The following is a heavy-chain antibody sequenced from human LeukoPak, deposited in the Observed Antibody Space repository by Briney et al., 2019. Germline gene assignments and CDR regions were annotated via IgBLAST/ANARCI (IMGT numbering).Heavy chain of an antibody. J-gene: IGHJ4*02. V-gene: IGHV1-18*01. CDR1: GYTFTSYG. Sequence: ASVKVSCKASGYTFTSYGISWVRQAPGQGLEWMGWISAFNGNTNYAQKLQGRVTMTTDTSTSTAYMELSSLRSEDTAVYYCATVVGARDGYYFDYWGQGTLVTVSS. CDR3: ATVVGARDGYYFDY. CDR2: ISAFNGNT. D-gene: IGHD1-26*01.